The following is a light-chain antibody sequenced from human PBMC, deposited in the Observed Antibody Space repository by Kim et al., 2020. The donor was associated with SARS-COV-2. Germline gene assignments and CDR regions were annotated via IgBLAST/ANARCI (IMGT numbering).Light chain of an antibody. CDR3: QKYNSATFT. V-gene: IGKV1-27*01. CDR2: DAS. Sequence: DIQMTQSPSSLSASVGDRVTITCRASQGISNYLDWYQQKPGKVPKLLIYDASTLQSGVPSRFSGSGSGTDFTLIISSLQPEDVATYYCQKYNSATFTFGPGTKVDIK. CDR1: QGISNY. J-gene: IGKJ3*01.